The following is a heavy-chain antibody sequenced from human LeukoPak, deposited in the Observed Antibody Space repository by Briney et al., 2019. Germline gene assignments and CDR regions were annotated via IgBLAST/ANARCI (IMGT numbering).Heavy chain of an antibody. CDR1: GFTFSSYA. CDR2: LSNDGGST. V-gene: IGHV3-64*01. J-gene: IGHJ6*03. CDR3: ARGGYGASTPYYMDV. D-gene: IGHD1-26*01. Sequence: GGSLRLSCAASGFTFSSYAMHWVRQAPGKGLEYVSALSNDGGSTYYANSVRGRFTISRDISKNTLYLQMGSLRAEDMAVYYCARGGYGASTPYYMDVWGKGTTVTVSS.